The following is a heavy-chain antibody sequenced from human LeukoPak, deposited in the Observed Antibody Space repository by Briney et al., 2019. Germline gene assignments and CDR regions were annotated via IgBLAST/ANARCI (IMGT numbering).Heavy chain of an antibody. J-gene: IGHJ5*02. V-gene: IGHV1-69*04. CDR1: LGTFSSYA. CDR2: IIPIFGIA. CDR3: ARDIYYDSSGYSISFDP. D-gene: IGHD3-22*01. Sequence: GASVKVSCKPSLGTFSSYAISWVRQAPGQGREWMGRIIPIFGIANYAQKFQGRVTITADKSTSTAYMELSSLRSEDTAVYYCARDIYYDSSGYSISFDPWGQGTLVTVSS.